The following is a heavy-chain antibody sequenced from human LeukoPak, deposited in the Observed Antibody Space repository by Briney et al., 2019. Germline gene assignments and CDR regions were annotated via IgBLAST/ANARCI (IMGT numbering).Heavy chain of an antibody. J-gene: IGHJ4*02. CDR3: ATDDKILSGAYYHAFDY. D-gene: IGHD1-26*01. V-gene: IGHV1-18*01. Sequence: ASVKVSCKASGYTFSSYGISWVRQAPGQGLEWMGWISAFSGDTKYPQNFQGRVSMTTDTSTTTAYMELRSLRSDDTAVYYCATDDKILSGAYYHAFDYGGQGTLVTVSS. CDR1: GYTFSSYG. CDR2: ISAFSGDT.